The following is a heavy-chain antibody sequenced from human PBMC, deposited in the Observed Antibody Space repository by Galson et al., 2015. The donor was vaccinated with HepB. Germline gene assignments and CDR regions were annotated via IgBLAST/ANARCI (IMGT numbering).Heavy chain of an antibody. Sequence: SLRLSCAASGFTFSSYSMNWVRQAPGKGLEWVSSISSSSSYIYYADSVKGRFTISRDNAKNSLYLQMNSLRAEDTAVYYCARGGYYDSSGYYPVDFDYWGQGTLVTVSS. D-gene: IGHD3-22*01. V-gene: IGHV3-21*01. CDR2: ISSSSSYI. J-gene: IGHJ4*02. CDR1: GFTFSSYS. CDR3: ARGGYYDSSGYYPVDFDY.